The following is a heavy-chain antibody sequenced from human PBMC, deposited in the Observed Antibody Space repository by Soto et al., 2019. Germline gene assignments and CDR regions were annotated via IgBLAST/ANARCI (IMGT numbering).Heavy chain of an antibody. Sequence: QVQLQQWGAGLLKPSETLSLTCAVYGGSFSGYYWSWIRQPPGKGLEWIGETNDSGSSNYNPSLKSLVTISVDTPKNQFSLKLSSVTAADTAVYYCARGLLLWFGELSRRGGYYYYMDVWGKGTMVTVSS. CDR2: TNDSGSS. J-gene: IGHJ6*03. V-gene: IGHV4-34*01. CDR1: GGSFSGYY. D-gene: IGHD3-10*01. CDR3: ARGLLLWFGELSRRGGYYYYMDV.